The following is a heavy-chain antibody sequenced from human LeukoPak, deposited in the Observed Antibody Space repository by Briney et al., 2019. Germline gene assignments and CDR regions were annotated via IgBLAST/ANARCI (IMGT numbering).Heavy chain of an antibody. D-gene: IGHD3-22*01. J-gene: IGHJ3*02. CDR1: GFTFSSYS. Sequence: TGGSLRLSCAASGFTFSSYSMNWVRQAPGKGLEWVSSISSSSSYIYYADSVKGRFTISRDNAKNSLYLQMNSLRAEDTAVYYCARSPKYYYDSSGANFDAFDIWGQGAMVTVSS. CDR2: ISSSSSYI. V-gene: IGHV3-21*01. CDR3: ARSPKYYYDSSGANFDAFDI.